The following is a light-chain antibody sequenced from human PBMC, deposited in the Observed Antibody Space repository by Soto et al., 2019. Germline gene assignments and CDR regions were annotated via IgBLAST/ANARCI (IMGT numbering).Light chain of an antibody. CDR1: SSSIGAGYD. CDR2: NNN. J-gene: IGLJ2*01. CDR3: QSYDSSLSVV. Sequence: QSVLTQPPSVSGAPGQRVTISCTGSSSSIGAGYDVHWYQQLPGTAPKLLIHNNNNRPSGVPDRFSGSKSGTSASLAIAGLEAEDEADYYCQSYDSSLSVVFGGGTKLTVL. V-gene: IGLV1-40*01.